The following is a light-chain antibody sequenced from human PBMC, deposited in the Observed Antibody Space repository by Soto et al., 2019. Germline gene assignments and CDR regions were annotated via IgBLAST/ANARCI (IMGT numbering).Light chain of an antibody. V-gene: IGKV1-5*01. Sequence: DIQMTQSPSTLSASVGDRVTITCRASQSISTWLAWYQQKPGKAPKLLIYDASSLESGVPSRFGGGGSGTEFTLTISSLQPDDFAIYYCQQYNKWPLTFGGGTKVDIK. CDR1: QSISTW. CDR3: QQYNKWPLT. J-gene: IGKJ4*01. CDR2: DAS.